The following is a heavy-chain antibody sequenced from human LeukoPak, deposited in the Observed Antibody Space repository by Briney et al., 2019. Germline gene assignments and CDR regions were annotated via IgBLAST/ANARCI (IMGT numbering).Heavy chain of an antibody. CDR1: GFTVHSNY. V-gene: IGHV3-53*01. J-gene: IGHJ6*03. Sequence: GGSLRLSCSASGFTVHSNYKNRVRQAPGGGLEWVSVIYSGGSTYYADSVKGRFTISRDNSKNTLYLQMNSLRAEDTAVYYCARPGVTGYYYMDVWGKGTTVTVSS. D-gene: IGHD1-1*01. CDR2: IYSGGST. CDR3: ARPGVTGYYYMDV.